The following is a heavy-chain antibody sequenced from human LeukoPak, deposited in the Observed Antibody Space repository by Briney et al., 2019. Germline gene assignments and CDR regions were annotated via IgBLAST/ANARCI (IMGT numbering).Heavy chain of an antibody. J-gene: IGHJ4*02. Sequence: PGGSLRLSCAASGFTFSSYEMNWVRQAPGKGLEWVSYISGSGRTIYYADSVKGRFTISRDNAKSSLYLQMNSLRAEDTAVYYCASLYCGADCYSGYWGQGTLVTVSP. CDR2: ISGSGRTI. CDR3: ASLYCGADCYSGY. V-gene: IGHV3-48*03. D-gene: IGHD2-21*02. CDR1: GFTFSSYE.